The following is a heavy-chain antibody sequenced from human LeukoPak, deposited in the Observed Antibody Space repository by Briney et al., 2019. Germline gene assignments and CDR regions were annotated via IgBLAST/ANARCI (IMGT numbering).Heavy chain of an antibody. CDR3: ASPGVGEFDY. CDR2: IYYSGST. CDR1: GGSISSYY. J-gene: IGHJ4*02. D-gene: IGHD3-10*01. Sequence: SETLSLTCTVSGGSISSYYWSWIRQPPGKGLEWIGYIYYSGSTNYNPSLKSRVTISVDTSKNQFSLRLSSVTAADTAVYYCASPGVGEFDYWGQGTLVTVSS. V-gene: IGHV4-59*01.